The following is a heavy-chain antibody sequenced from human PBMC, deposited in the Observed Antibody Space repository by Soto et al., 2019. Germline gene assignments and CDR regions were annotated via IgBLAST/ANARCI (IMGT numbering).Heavy chain of an antibody. V-gene: IGHV3-74*01. CDR2: INSDGSST. CDR3: ARVIHDHVNWFDP. Sequence: EVQLVESGGGLVQPGGSLRLSCAASGFTFSSYWMHWVRQAPGKGLVWVARINSDGSSTSYADSVKGRFTISRDNAKNPLYLQMNSLRAEDTAVYYCARVIHDHVNWFDPWGQGTLVTVSS. D-gene: IGHD1-1*01. CDR1: GFTFSSYW. J-gene: IGHJ5*02.